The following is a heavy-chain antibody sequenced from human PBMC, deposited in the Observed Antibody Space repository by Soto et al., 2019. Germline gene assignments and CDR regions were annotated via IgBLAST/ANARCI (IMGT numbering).Heavy chain of an antibody. V-gene: IGHV3-23*01. CDR3: AKDPSSSWYGDYYYGMDV. CDR1: GFTFGAFA. D-gene: IGHD6-13*01. J-gene: IGHJ6*02. Sequence: PGGSLRLSCVASGFTFGAFAMTWVRQAPGKGLEWVSSIAISAVDTYNAPAVKGRFTTSRDNSKNTLYLQMNSLRAEDTAVYYCAKDPSSSWYGDYYYGMDVWGQGTTVTVSS. CDR2: IAISAVDT.